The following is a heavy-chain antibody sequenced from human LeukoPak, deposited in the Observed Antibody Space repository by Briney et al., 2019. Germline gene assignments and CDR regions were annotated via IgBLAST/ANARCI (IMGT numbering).Heavy chain of an antibody. D-gene: IGHD6-19*01. J-gene: IGHJ4*02. Sequence: GGSLTLSCPASGFTFNSESMTWVRPGAGKGLEWVSSISDSGCTTYYADSVKGRFTISRDNSKNTVYLQMNSLRAEDTALYYCAKGLGFLPQFDYGGQETLVAVSS. CDR1: GFTFNSES. CDR3: AKGLGFLPQFDY. CDR2: ISDSGCTT. V-gene: IGHV3-23*01.